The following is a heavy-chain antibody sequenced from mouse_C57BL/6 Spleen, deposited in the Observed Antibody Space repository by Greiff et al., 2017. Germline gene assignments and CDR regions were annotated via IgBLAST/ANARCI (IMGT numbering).Heavy chain of an antibody. CDR2: INPSTGGT. CDR1: GYSFTGYY. D-gene: IGHD1-1*01. V-gene: IGHV1-42*01. J-gene: IGHJ4*01. Sequence: VQLQQSGPELVKPGASVKISCKASGYSFTGYYMNWVKQSPEKSLEWIGEINPSTGGTTYNQKFKAKATLTVDKSSSTAYMQLKSLTSEDSAVYYCARSSYYYGSSRYYYAMDYWGQGTSVTVSS. CDR3: ARSSYYYGSSRYYYAMDY.